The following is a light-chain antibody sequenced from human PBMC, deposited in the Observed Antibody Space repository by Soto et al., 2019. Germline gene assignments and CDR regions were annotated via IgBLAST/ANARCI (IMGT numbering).Light chain of an antibody. CDR3: AAWDVTLNGHV. V-gene: IGLV1-44*01. J-gene: IGLJ1*01. CDR1: TSNIGENT. Sequence: QSVLTQPPSVSGTLGQGVTISCSGSTSNIGENTVAWFQQLPVTAPKVLIYVTDRRPSGVPDRFSGSKSGTSAYLAISGLQSEDEADYYCAAWDVTLNGHVFGTGTKVNVL. CDR2: VTD.